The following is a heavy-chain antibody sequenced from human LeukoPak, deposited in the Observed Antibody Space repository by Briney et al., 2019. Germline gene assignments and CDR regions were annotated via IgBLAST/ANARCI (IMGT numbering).Heavy chain of an antibody. CDR1: GGSISSYY. J-gene: IGHJ4*02. CDR3: ARENYDILTGYYTFDY. V-gene: IGHV4-4*07. Sequence: SETLSLTCTVSGGSISSYYWSWIRQPAGKGLDWIGRIYTSGSTNYNPSLKSRVTMSVDTSKNQFSLKLSSVTAADTAVYYCARENYDILTGYYTFDYWGQGTLVTVSS. D-gene: IGHD3-9*01. CDR2: IYTSGST.